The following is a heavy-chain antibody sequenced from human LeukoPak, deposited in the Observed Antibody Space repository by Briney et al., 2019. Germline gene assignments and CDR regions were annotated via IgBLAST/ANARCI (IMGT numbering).Heavy chain of an antibody. D-gene: IGHD2-2*01. CDR3: AREAPPDIVVVPAAMGPYFDY. J-gene: IGHJ4*02. Sequence: ASVKVSCKASGYTFTSYGISWVRQAPGQGLEWMGWISAYNGNTNYAQKLQGRVTMTTDTSTSTAYMELRSLRSDDTAVYYCAREAPPDIVVVPAAMGPYFDYWGQGTLVTVSS. CDR1: GYTFTSYG. CDR2: ISAYNGNT. V-gene: IGHV1-18*01.